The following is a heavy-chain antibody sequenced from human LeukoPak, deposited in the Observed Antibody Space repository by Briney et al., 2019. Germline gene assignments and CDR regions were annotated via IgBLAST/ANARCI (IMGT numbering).Heavy chain of an antibody. Sequence: ASVKVSCKASGYTFTSYAMHWVRQAPGQRLEWMGWINAGNGNTKYSQKFQGRVTITRDASASTAYMELSSLRSEDTAVYYCARAPYSSPNWFDPWGQGTLVTVSS. V-gene: IGHV1-3*01. CDR2: INAGNGNT. CDR3: ARAPYSSPNWFDP. CDR1: GYTFTSYA. J-gene: IGHJ5*02. D-gene: IGHD6-13*01.